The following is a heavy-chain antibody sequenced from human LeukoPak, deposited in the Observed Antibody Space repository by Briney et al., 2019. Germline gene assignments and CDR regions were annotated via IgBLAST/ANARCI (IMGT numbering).Heavy chain of an antibody. J-gene: IGHJ5*02. CDR1: GGSISSGDYS. CDR3: ARVEGYYGSGSPGWFDP. Sequence: PSQTLSLTCAVSGGSISSGDYSWSWIRQPPGKGLDWIGYIYHSGSAYYNPSLKSRVTIPVDRSKNQFSLKLSSVTAADTAVYYCARVEGYYGSGSPGWFDPWGQGTLVTVSS. CDR2: IYHSGSA. V-gene: IGHV4-30-2*01. D-gene: IGHD3-10*01.